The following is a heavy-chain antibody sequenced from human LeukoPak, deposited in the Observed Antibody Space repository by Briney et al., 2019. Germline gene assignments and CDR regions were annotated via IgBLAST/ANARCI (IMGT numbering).Heavy chain of an antibody. V-gene: IGHV3-74*01. CDR2: IKSDGSST. J-gene: IGHJ4*02. D-gene: IGHD5-24*01. Sequence: PGGSLRPSCAASGFTFSSHWMHWVRQAPGEGLVWVSRIKSDGSSTDYADSVKGRFTISRDNAKNTLHLQMNSLRAEDTAVYFCARVGGYNSYFDYWGQGALVTVSS. CDR3: ARVGGYNSYFDY. CDR1: GFTFSSHW.